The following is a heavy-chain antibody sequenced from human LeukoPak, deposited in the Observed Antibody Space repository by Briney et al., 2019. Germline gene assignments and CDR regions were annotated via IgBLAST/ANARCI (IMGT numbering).Heavy chain of an antibody. CDR3: ARGMGYGYAHYYYGMDV. J-gene: IGHJ6*02. CDR2: IYYSGST. Sequence: SETLSLTCTVSGGSISSYYWSWIRQPPGKGLEWIGYIYYSGSTNYNPSLKSRVTISVDTSKNQFSLKLSSVTAAGTAVYYCARGMGYGYAHYYYGMDVWGQGTTVTVSS. CDR1: GGSISSYY. D-gene: IGHD5-18*01. V-gene: IGHV4-59*12.